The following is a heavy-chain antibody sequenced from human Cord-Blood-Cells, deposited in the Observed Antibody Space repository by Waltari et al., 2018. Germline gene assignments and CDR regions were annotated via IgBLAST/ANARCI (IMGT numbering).Heavy chain of an antibody. J-gene: IGHJ4*02. Sequence: QLQLQESGPGLVKPSETLSLTCPVPGGPISSSSSYWGWIRQPPGTGLEWIGSIYYSGSTYYNQALKSRVTISVDKSKNQFSLKLGSVTAADTAVYYCASSEYSGYDYWGQGTLVTVSS. CDR3: ASSEYSGYDY. V-gene: IGHV4-39*01. D-gene: IGHD5-12*01. CDR1: GGPISSSSSY. CDR2: IYYSGST.